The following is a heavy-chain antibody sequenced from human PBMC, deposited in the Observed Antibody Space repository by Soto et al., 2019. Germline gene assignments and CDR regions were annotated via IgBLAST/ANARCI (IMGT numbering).Heavy chain of an antibody. V-gene: IGHV3-23*01. CDR2: ISGSGGST. Sequence: GGSLRLSCAASGFTFSGSAMHWVRQASGKGLEWVSAISGSGGSTYYADSVKGRFTISRDNSKNTLYLQMNSLRAEDTAVYYCAKDRTVAGVWRYFDLWDRGTLVTVSS. J-gene: IGHJ2*01. D-gene: IGHD6-19*01. CDR1: GFTFSGSA. CDR3: AKDRTVAGVWRYFDL.